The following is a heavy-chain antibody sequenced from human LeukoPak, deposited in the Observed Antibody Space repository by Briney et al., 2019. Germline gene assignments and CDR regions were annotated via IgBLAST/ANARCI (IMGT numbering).Heavy chain of an antibody. Sequence: GGSLRLSCAASGFTFSSYWMHWVRQAPGKGLVWVSRINSDGSSTSYADSVKGRFTISRDNAKNTLYLQMNSLRAEDTAVYYCPRGACGDLSRMDVWGQGTTVTVSS. D-gene: IGHD4-17*01. CDR3: PRGACGDLSRMDV. CDR2: INSDGSST. V-gene: IGHV3-74*01. CDR1: GFTFSSYW. J-gene: IGHJ6*02.